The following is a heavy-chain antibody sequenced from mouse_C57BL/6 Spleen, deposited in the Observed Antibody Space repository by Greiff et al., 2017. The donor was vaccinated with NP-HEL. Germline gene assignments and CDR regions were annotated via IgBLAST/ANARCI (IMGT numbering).Heavy chain of an antibody. CDR2: INPSSGYT. V-gene: IGHV1-7*01. CDR1: GYTFTSYW. CDR3: ARSYRNYDDYFDY. D-gene: IGHD2-5*01. J-gene: IGHJ2*01. Sequence: QVHVKQSGAELAKPGASVKLSCKASGYTFTSYWMHWVKQRPGQGLEWIGYINPSSGYTKYNQKFKDKATLTADKSSSTAYMQLSSLTYEDSAVYYCARSYRNYDDYFDYWGQGTTLTVSS.